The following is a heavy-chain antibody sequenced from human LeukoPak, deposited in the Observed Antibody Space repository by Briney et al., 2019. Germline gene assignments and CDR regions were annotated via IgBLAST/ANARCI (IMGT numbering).Heavy chain of an antibody. CDR3: VKVPVASAVAGTNYFDY. CDR2: IRYDGNNK. V-gene: IGHV3-30*02. D-gene: IGHD6-19*01. Sequence: PGGSLRLSCAASGFAFSSYGIHWVRQAPGKGLEWVAFIRYDGNNKYYADSVKGRLTISRDNSKNTLYLQMNSLGAEDTAVYYCVKVPVASAVAGTNYFDYWGQGTLVTVSS. CDR1: GFAFSSYG. J-gene: IGHJ4*02.